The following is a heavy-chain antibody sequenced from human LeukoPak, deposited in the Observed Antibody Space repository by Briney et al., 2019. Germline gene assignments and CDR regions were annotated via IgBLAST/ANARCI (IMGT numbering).Heavy chain of an antibody. CDR3: ARQGDGGRAYDH. D-gene: IGHD4-23*01. J-gene: IGHJ4*02. CDR2: IYYSGST. Sequence: SETLSLTCTVSGGSISSFYWSWIRQPPGKGLEWIGNIYYSGSTKYSPSLKSRVTISVDTSKNQFSLKLTSVTAADTGVYYCARQGDGGRAYDHWGQGTQVTVSS. V-gene: IGHV4-59*08. CDR1: GGSISSFY.